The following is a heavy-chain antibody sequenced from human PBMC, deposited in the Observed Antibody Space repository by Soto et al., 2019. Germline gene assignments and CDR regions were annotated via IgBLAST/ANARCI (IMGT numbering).Heavy chain of an antibody. CDR1: GFTVSSNY. D-gene: IGHD3-16*02. J-gene: IGHJ3*02. Sequence: PGGSLRLSCAASGFTVSSNYMSWVRQAPGKGLEWVSSISSSSSYIYYADSVKGRFTISRDNAKNSLYLQMNSLRAEDTAVYYCARDEISEYDYIWGSYRYTGDAFDIWGQGTMVTVSS. CDR2: ISSSSSYI. CDR3: ARDEISEYDYIWGSYRYTGDAFDI. V-gene: IGHV3-21*01.